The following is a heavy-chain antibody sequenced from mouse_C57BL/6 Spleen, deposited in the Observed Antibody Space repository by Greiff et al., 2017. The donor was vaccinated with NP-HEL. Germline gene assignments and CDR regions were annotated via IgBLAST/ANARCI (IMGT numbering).Heavy chain of an antibody. J-gene: IGHJ2*01. V-gene: IGHV1-72*01. D-gene: IGHD1-1*01. Sequence: VQLQQSGAELVKPGASVKLSCKASGYTFTSYWMHWVKQRPGRGLEWIGRIDPNRGGTKYNEKFRSKATLTVDKPSSTAYMQLSSLTSDDSAVDYCARDDGSSYLYYFDYWGQGTTLTVSS. CDR3: ARDDGSSYLYYFDY. CDR1: GYTFTSYW. CDR2: IDPNRGGT.